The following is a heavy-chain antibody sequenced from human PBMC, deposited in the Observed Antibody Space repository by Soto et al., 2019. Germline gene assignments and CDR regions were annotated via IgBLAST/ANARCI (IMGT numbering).Heavy chain of an antibody. Sequence: PSETLSLTCTVSGGSINSYYWSWIRQTPGKGLEWIGYIYHSGSTNYNPSLKSRVTISVDTSKNQFSLQLSSVTAADTAVYYCARRKGGDYGHYFDYWGQGTLVTVS. V-gene: IGHV4-59*08. J-gene: IGHJ4*02. CDR2: IYHSGST. CDR3: ARRKGGDYGHYFDY. D-gene: IGHD4-17*01. CDR1: GGSINSYY.